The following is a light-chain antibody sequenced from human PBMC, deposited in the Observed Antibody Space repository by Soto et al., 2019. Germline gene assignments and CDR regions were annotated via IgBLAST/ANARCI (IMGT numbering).Light chain of an antibody. CDR3: EQYNSYWT. V-gene: IGKV1-5*03. CDR1: QSISSW. CDR2: DAS. J-gene: IGKJ1*01. Sequence: DIQMTQSPSTLSASVGDKVTITCRASQSISSWLAWYQQKPGKAPKLLIYDASSLESGVPSRFSGSGSGTEITLTISRLQPDYFATYYREQYNSYWTFGQGTKVDIK.